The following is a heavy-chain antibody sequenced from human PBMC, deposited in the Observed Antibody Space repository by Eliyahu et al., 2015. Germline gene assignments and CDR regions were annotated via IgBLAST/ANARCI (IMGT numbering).Heavy chain of an antibody. V-gene: IGHV3-30*01. J-gene: IGHJ4*02. CDR2: ISYDGSNK. CDR3: AREAYGDYDPGTFDY. CDR1: GFXFSSYA. D-gene: IGHD4-17*01. Sequence: QVQLVESGXGVVQPGRSXRLXXAAXGFXFSSYAMHWVRXAPGKGLGWVXVISYDGSNKYYADSVKGRFTISRDNSKNTLYLQMNSLRAEDTAVYYCAREAYGDYDPGTFDYWGQGTLVTVSS.